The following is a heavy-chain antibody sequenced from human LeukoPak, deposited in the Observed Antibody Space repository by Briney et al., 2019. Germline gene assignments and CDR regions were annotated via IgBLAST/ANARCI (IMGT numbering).Heavy chain of an antibody. CDR3: AREGPIAVAGYFDY. CDR2: ITGDGGRT. V-gene: IGHV3-43*02. CDR1: GLTFDDYA. D-gene: IGHD6-19*01. J-gene: IGHJ4*02. Sequence: GGSLRLSCEASGLTFDDYAMHWVRQAPGKGLEWVSLITGDGGRTYFADSVKGRFTISRDNRKNSLYLQMNSLRTDDTALYYCAREGPIAVAGYFDYWGQATLVTVSS.